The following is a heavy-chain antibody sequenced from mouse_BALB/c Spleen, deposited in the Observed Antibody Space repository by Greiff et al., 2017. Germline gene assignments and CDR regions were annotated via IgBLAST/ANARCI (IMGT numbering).Heavy chain of an antibody. CDR1: GFSLTSYG. Sequence: VQLQQSGPGLVQPSQSLSITCTVSGFSLTSYGVHWVRQSPGKGLEWLGVIWSGGSTDYNAAFISRLSISKDNSKSQVFFKMNSLQADDTAIYYCARKSDGYSYAMDYWGQGTSVTVSS. D-gene: IGHD2-3*01. V-gene: IGHV2-4-1*01. CDR2: IWSGGST. CDR3: ARKSDGYSYAMDY. J-gene: IGHJ4*01.